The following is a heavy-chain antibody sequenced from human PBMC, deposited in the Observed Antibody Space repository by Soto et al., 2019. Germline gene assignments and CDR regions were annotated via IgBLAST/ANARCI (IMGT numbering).Heavy chain of an antibody. D-gene: IGHD3-10*01. V-gene: IGHV5-51*01. Sequence: GGSLRLSCTASGFTVSSNYMSWVRQMPGKGLEWMGIIYPGDSDTRYSPSFQGQVTISADKSISTAYLQWSSLKASDTAMYYCARGGGYSLYYYYYMDVWGKGTTVTVS. CDR2: IYPGDSDT. CDR1: GFTVSSNY. CDR3: ARGGGYSLYYYYYMDV. J-gene: IGHJ6*03.